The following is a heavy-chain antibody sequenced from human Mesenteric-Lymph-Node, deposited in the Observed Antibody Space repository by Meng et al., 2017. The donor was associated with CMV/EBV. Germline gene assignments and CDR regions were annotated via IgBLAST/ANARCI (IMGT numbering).Heavy chain of an antibody. CDR3: ARWMTAVTTSFDY. D-gene: IGHD4-17*01. CDR1: GYSFTSYW. Sequence: KVSCKGSGYSFTSYWIGWVRQMPGKGLEWMGIIYPGDSDTRYSPSFQGQVTISADKSISTAYLQWSSLKASDTAMYYCARWMTAVTTSFDYWGQGTLVTVSS. J-gene: IGHJ4*02. CDR2: IYPGDSDT. V-gene: IGHV5-51*01.